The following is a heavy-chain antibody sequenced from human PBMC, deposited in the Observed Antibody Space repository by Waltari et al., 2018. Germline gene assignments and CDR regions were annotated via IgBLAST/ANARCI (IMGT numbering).Heavy chain of an antibody. CDR1: GGSISSYY. D-gene: IGHD6-6*01. V-gene: IGHV4-59*01. Sequence: QVQLQESGPGLVKPSETLSLPCTVPGGSISSYYSSCIRQPPGKGLEWIGYIYYSGSTNYNPPLRSRVTKSEDTSKNQFSLKLSSVTAADTAVDYCARSYEYSSSSTPCDYWGQGTLVTVSS. CDR3: ARSYEYSSSSTPCDY. CDR2: IYYSGST. J-gene: IGHJ4*02.